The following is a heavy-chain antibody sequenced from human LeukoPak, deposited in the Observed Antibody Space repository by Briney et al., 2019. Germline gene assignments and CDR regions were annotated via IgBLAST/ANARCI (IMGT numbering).Heavy chain of an antibody. Sequence: SSQTVSLTCTVSGGSISRGDYYWSWIRQPPGKVLEWIGYIYYSGSTYYNPSLKSRVTISVDTSKNQFSLKLSSVTAADTAVYYCARSVLHPNGDYGGFDNWGQGTLVTVSS. V-gene: IGHV4-30-4*08. CDR2: IYYSGST. CDR1: GGSISRGDYY. J-gene: IGHJ4*02. D-gene: IGHD4-17*01. CDR3: ARSVLHPNGDYGGFDN.